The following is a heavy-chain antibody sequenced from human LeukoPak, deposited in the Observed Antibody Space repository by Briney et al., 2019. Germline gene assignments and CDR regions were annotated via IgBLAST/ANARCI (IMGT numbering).Heavy chain of an antibody. V-gene: IGHV3-30*18. CDR3: AKGHYDSSGYYFVY. Sequence: GRSLRLSCAASGLPFSNYGTRWVRQAPGKGLELVAAISYTASNEYYPDSVKGRFTISRDNSKNALYLQMHSRRAEETAVYYCAKGHYDSSGYYFVYWGEGTLVTVSS. CDR1: GLPFSNYG. D-gene: IGHD3-22*01. CDR2: ISYTASNE. J-gene: IGHJ4*02.